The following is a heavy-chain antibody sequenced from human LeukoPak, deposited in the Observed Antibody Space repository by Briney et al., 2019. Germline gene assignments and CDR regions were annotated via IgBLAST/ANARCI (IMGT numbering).Heavy chain of an antibody. V-gene: IGHV3-30*02. CDR3: AKEDNYGGKPFDY. CDR2: IRYGGSNK. CDR1: GFTFSSYG. J-gene: IGHJ4*02. D-gene: IGHD4-23*01. Sequence: PGGSLRLSCAASGFTFSSYGMHWVRQAPGKGLEWVAFIRYGGSNKYYADSVKGRFTISRDNSKNTLYLQMNSLRAEDTAVYYCAKEDNYGGKPFDYWGQGTLVTVSS.